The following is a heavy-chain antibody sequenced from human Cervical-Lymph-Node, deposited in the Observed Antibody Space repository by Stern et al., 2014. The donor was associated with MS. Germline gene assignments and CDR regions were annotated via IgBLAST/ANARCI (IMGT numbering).Heavy chain of an antibody. Sequence: QVQLQQWGAGLLKPSETLSLTCAVYGGSFSGYYWSWIRQSPGKGLEWIGEINHSGSINYNPSLKSRVTISVDTSKNQFSLKLSSVTAADTAVYYCASRNKGAYDIWGQGTMGTVSS. CDR3: ASRNKGAYDI. CDR1: GGSFSGYY. V-gene: IGHV4-34*01. D-gene: IGHD1/OR15-1a*01. CDR2: INHSGSI. J-gene: IGHJ3*02.